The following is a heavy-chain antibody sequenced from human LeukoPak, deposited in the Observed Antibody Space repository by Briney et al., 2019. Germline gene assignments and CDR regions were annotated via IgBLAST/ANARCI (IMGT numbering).Heavy chain of an antibody. D-gene: IGHD3-22*01. Sequence: GGSLRLSCVASGFTFDNYAMHWVRQVPGKGLEWVSGIRWNSDSIVYADSVKGRFTISRDNPKNTLYLQMNSLRAEDTAVYFCAKRGVVIRVILVGFHKEAYYFDSWGQGALVTVSS. CDR2: IRWNSDSI. CDR1: GFTFDNYA. CDR3: AKRGVVIRVILVGFHKEAYYFDS. V-gene: IGHV3-9*01. J-gene: IGHJ4*02.